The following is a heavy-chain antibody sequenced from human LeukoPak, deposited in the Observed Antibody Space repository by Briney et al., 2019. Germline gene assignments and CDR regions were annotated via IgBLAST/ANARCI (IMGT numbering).Heavy chain of an antibody. CDR1: GYTFTSYG. J-gene: IGHJ6*02. Sequence: GASVKVSCKASGYTFTSYGISWVRQAPGQGLEWMGWISAYNGNTNYAQKLLGRVTMTTDTSTSTAYMELRSLRSDDTAVYYCARDEELVGATARGMDVWGQGTTVTVSS. D-gene: IGHD6-13*01. CDR2: ISAYNGNT. CDR3: ARDEELVGATARGMDV. V-gene: IGHV1-18*01.